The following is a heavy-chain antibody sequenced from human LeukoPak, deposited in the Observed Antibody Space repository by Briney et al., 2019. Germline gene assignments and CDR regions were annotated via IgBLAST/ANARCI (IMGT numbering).Heavy chain of an antibody. CDR3: ARDGDLGIFDY. D-gene: IGHD3-16*01. CDR2: IYTSGST. J-gene: IGHJ4*02. V-gene: IGHV4-4*07. Sequence: SETLSLTCTVSGGSISSYYWSWIRQPAGKGLEWIGRIYTSGSTNYNPSLKGRVTMSVDTSKNQFSLKLSSVTAADTAVNYCARDGDLGIFDYWGQGTLVTVSS. CDR1: GGSISSYY.